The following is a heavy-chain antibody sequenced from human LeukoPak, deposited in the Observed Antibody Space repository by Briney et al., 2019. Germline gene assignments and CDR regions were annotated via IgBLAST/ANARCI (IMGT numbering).Heavy chain of an antibody. CDR1: GGSISSSSYY. V-gene: IGHV4-39*02. J-gene: IGHJ4*02. D-gene: IGHD1-1*01. CDR3: ARGIWNDYYFDY. CDR2: IYYGGST. Sequence: SETLSLTCTVSGGSISSSSYYWGWIRQPPEKGLEWIGSIYYGGSTYYNPSLGSRVTVSVDTSKNQLSLELTSVTAADTGVYYCARGIWNDYYFDYWGQRTLVTVSS.